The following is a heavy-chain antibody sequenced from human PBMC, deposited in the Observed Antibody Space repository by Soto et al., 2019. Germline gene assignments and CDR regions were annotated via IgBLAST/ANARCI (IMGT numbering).Heavy chain of an antibody. CDR3: ATMKKPRGYYYGLNV. Sequence: PSETLSLTCAVSVDSVRSSNWCTWVRQSPGKGLEWIGEIYHLGGTNYNPSLKSRVTISVDMAKNQVSLKLSSVTAADTAVYYCATMKKPRGYYYGLNVWGQGTTVTVSS. J-gene: IGHJ6*02. V-gene: IGHV4-4*02. CDR1: VDSVRSSNW. CDR2: IYHLGGT.